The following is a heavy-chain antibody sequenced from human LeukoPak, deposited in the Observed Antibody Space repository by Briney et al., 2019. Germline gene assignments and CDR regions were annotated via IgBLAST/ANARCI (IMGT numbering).Heavy chain of an antibody. CDR2: INPNSGGT. CDR3: ARASTYDQRWWFDY. V-gene: IGHV1-2*02. D-gene: IGHD4-23*01. J-gene: IGHJ4*02. Sequence: ASVKVSCKASGYTFSGYHIHWVRQAPGQGLEWMGWINPNSGGTNYAQNFQGRVTMTRDTSTSTVYMELSSLRSEDTAVYYCARASTYDQRWWFDYWGQGTLVTVSS. CDR1: GYTFSGYH.